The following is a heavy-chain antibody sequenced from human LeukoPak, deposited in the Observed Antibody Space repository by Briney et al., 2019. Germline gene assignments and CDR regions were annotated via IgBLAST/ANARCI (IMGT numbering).Heavy chain of an antibody. D-gene: IGHD1-26*01. CDR1: GGSLSGYY. CDR2: INHSGST. V-gene: IGHV4-34*01. Sequence: PSETLSLTCAVSGGSLSGYYWNWIRQSPGKGLEWIGEINHSGSTNYNPSLKSRVTISVDTSKNQFSLKLSSVTAADTAVYYCARHAAYSGSLRWFDPWGQGTLVTVSS. J-gene: IGHJ5*02. CDR3: ARHAAYSGSLRWFDP.